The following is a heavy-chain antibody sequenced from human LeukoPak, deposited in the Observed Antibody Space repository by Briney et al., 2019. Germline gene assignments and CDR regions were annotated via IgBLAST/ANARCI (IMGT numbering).Heavy chain of an antibody. V-gene: IGHV3-11*04. Sequence: GGSLRLSCAASGFTFSDYYMSWFRQAPGKGLEWVSYISSNGRTIFYADSMKGRFTISRDNAKKSLYLQMKSLIAEDTAMYYCSRDEFEYCSGSSCAQRYDYWGQGTLVTVSS. CDR1: GFTFSDYY. CDR3: SRDEFEYCSGSSCAQRYDY. D-gene: IGHD2-2*01. J-gene: IGHJ4*02. CDR2: ISSNGRTI.